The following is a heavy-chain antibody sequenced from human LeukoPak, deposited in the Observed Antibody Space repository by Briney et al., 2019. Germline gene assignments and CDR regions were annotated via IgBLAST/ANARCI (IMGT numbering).Heavy chain of an antibody. J-gene: IGHJ5*02. CDR3: ASLSNGAENWFDP. D-gene: IGHD2-8*01. V-gene: IGHV4-34*01. Sequence: SETLSLTCAVYGGSFSGYYWSWIRQPPGKGLEWIGEINHSGSTNYNPSLKSRVTISVDTSKNQFSLKLSSVTAADTAVYYCASLSNGAENWFDPWGQGTLVTVSS. CDR2: INHSGST. CDR1: GGSFSGYY.